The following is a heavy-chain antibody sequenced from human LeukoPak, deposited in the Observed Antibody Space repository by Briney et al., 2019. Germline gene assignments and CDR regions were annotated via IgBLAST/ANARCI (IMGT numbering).Heavy chain of an antibody. J-gene: IGHJ3*02. D-gene: IGHD2-15*01. V-gene: IGHV4-4*07. CDR1: GGSITSYY. CDR2: IYTRGST. Sequence: SETLSLTCTVSGGSITSYYWTWIRQPAGKGLEWIGRIYTRGSTNYNPSLKSRVTMSVDTSKNQFSLKLSSVTAADTAVYYCARGRYCSADICSGGDAFDIWGQGTMVSVSS. CDR3: ARGRYCSADICSGGDAFDI.